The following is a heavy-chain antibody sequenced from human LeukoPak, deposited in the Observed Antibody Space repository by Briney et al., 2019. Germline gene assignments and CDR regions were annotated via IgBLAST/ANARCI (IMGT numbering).Heavy chain of an antibody. Sequence: GGSLRLSCAASGFTFSSYGMHWVRQAPGKGLEWVAVISYDGSNKYYADSVKGRFTISRDNSKNTLYLQMNSLRAEDTAVYYCATLVVVADRDWFDPWGQGTLVTVSS. D-gene: IGHD2-15*01. CDR1: GFTFSSYG. CDR3: ATLVVVADRDWFDP. CDR2: ISYDGSNK. J-gene: IGHJ5*02. V-gene: IGHV3-30*03.